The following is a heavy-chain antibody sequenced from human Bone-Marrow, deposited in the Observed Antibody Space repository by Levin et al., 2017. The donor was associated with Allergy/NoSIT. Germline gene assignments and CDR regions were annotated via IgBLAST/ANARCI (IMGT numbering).Heavy chain of an antibody. V-gene: IGHV3-33*01. CDR2: IWYRGSKE. CDR1: GFTFSSYG. J-gene: IGHJ3*02. CDR3: TRRGWFGEFDDGFDI. Sequence: GESLKISCAASGFTFSSYGLHWVRQAPGKGLEWVAGIWYRGSKEYYADSVKGRFTISRDNSKNTLNLQMSSLRGEDTAVYYCTRRGWFGEFDDGFDIWGQGTMVTVS. D-gene: IGHD3-10*01.